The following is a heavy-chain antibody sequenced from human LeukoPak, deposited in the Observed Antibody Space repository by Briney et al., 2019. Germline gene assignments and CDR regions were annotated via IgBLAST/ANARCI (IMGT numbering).Heavy chain of an antibody. J-gene: IGHJ4*02. V-gene: IGHV4-34*01. CDR2: INHSGST. CDR3: ASTVETYYYGSGSYYAFQN. D-gene: IGHD3-10*01. CDR1: GGSFSGYY. Sequence: PSETLSLTCAVYGGSFSGYYWSWIRQPPGKGLEWIGEINHSGSTNYNPSLKSRVTISVDTSKNQFSLKLSSVTAADTAVYYCASTVETYYYGSGSYYAFQNWGQGTLVTVSS.